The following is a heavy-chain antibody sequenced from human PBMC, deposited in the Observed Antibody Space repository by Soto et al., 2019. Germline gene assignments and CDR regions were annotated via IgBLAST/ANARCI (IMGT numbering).Heavy chain of an antibody. V-gene: IGHV3-7*03. CDR3: ARGSGGHNYYYGMDV. Sequence: GGSLRLSCTASGFTFSTYWMSWDRQAPGMGLEWVANIGEDGSEKYYVDSVKGRFTISRDNAKNSLYLQMNSLRADDTAAYYCARGSGGHNYYYGMDVWGQGTTVTVSS. D-gene: IGHD2-15*01. CDR1: GFTFSTYW. CDR2: IGEDGSEK. J-gene: IGHJ6*02.